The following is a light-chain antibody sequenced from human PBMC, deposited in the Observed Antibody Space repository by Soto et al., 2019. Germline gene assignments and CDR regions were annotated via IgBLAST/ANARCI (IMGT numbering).Light chain of an antibody. V-gene: IGKV1-39*01. CDR1: QSIGNR. J-gene: IGKJ4*01. Sequence: DIQMTQSPSSLSASVGDRVTITCRASQSIGNRLNWYRQKPGRAPKLLIYAASSLHSGVPSRFSGSGSGTDFTLTISSLQPEDFATYYCQHSYSTPPTFGGGTKVDI. CDR3: QHSYSTPPT. CDR2: AAS.